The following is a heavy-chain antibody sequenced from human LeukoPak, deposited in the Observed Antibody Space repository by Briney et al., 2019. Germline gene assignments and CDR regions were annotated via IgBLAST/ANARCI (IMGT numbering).Heavy chain of an antibody. CDR2: INHSGST. CDR1: GGSFSGYY. CDR3: AKKDYYYMDV. V-gene: IGHV4-34*01. Sequence: SETLSLTCAVYGGSFSGYYWSWIRQPPGKGLEWIGEINHSGSTNYNPSLKSRVTISVDTSKNQFSLKLNSVTAADTAVYYCAKKDYYYMDVWGTGTTVTVSS. J-gene: IGHJ6*03.